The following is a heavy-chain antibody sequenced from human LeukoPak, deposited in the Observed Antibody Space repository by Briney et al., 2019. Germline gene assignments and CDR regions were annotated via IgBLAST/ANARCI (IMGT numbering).Heavy chain of an antibody. V-gene: IGHV1-8*01. D-gene: IGHD5-18*01. CDR1: GYTFTSYD. Sequence: ASVKASCKASGYTFTSYDINWVRQATGQGLEWMGWMNPNSGNTGYAQKFQGRVTMTRNTSISTAYMELSSLRSEDTAVYYCARGGRGYSYGYKNTYAFDYWGQGTLVTVSS. CDR2: MNPNSGNT. CDR3: ARGGRGYSYGYKNTYAFDY. J-gene: IGHJ4*02.